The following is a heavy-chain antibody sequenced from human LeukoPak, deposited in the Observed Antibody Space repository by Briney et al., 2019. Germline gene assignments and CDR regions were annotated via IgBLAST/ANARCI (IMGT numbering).Heavy chain of an antibody. CDR1: GFTFSRYN. CDR3: ARDSHYYDSSGPPEYAFDI. D-gene: IGHD3-22*01. CDR2: ISTSSSYI. J-gene: IGHJ3*02. V-gene: IGHV3-21*01. Sequence: GGSPRLSCAASGFTFSRYNLNWVRQAPGKGLEWVSSISTSSSYIYYADSVKGRFTISRDNDKNSLYLQMNSLRAEDTAVYYCARDSHYYDSSGPPEYAFDIWGQGTMVTVSS.